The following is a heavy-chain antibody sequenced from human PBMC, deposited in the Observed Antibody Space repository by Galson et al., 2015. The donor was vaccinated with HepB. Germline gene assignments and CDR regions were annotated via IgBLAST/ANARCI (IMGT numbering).Heavy chain of an antibody. Sequence: SVKVSCKASGYPFKSHGIHWVRQAPGQGLEWLGWISTYNGNTNYAQKFQGRVSMTADTATSTVYLELKDLRPDDTATYFCAKDGTLYYDYVWASYYDDLKWFDLWGQGTRVTVSS. CDR3: AKDGTLYYDYVWASYYDDLKWFDL. D-gene: IGHD3-16*01. CDR2: ISTYNGNT. V-gene: IGHV1-18*04. CDR1: GYPFKSHG. J-gene: IGHJ5*02.